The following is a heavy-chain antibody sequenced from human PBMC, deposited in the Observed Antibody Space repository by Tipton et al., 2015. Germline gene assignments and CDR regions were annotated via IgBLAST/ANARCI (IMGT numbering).Heavy chain of an antibody. CDR1: GGTFSSYG. V-gene: IGHV1-69*06. D-gene: IGHD3-16*01. Sequence: QSGPEVKKPGSSVKVSCKASGGTFSSYGISWVRQAPGQGLEWMGGIIPIFGTPNYAQKFQGRVTITADRSTRTTYMELSSLRSDDSAMFYCASVSHDGLFDFWGQGTMVTVSS. CDR2: IIPIFGTP. J-gene: IGHJ3*01. CDR3: ASVSHDGLFDF.